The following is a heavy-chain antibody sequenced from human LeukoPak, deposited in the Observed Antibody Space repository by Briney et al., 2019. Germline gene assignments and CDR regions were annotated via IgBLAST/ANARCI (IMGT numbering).Heavy chain of an antibody. CDR1: GFIFSNYG. J-gene: IGHJ4*02. V-gene: IGHV3-33*01. CDR2: IWYDGSNK. D-gene: IGHD1-26*01. Sequence: PGGSLRLSCAASGFIFSNYGMHWVRQAPGKGLEWVAVIWYDGSNKYYADSVKGRFTISRDNSKNTLYLQMNSLGAEDTAMYYCATNSGSPGGFWGQGTLVTVSS. CDR3: ATNSGSPGGF.